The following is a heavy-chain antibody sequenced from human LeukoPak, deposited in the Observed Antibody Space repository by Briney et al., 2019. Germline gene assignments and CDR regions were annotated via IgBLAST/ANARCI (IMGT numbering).Heavy chain of an antibody. CDR3: AKDPIFSGSYGVFDY. Sequence: GRSLRLSCAASGFTFSSYAMHWVRQAPGKGLEWVAVISYDGSNKYYADSVKGRFTISRDNSKNTLYLQMNSLRAGDTAVYYCAKDPIFSGSYGVFDYWGLGTLVTVSS. CDR1: GFTFSSYA. J-gene: IGHJ4*02. D-gene: IGHD1-26*01. CDR2: ISYDGSNK. V-gene: IGHV3-30-3*01.